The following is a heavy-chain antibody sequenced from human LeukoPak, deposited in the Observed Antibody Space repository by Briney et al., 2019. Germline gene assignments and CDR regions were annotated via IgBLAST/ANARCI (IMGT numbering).Heavy chain of an antibody. CDR2: ISYDGSNK. Sequence: GRSLRLSCAASGFTFSSYAMHWVRQAPGKGVEWVAVISYDGSNKYYADSVKGRFTISRDNSKNTLYLQMNSLRAEDTAVYYCARGMATFDYWGQGTLVTVSS. V-gene: IGHV3-30*04. CDR3: ARGMATFDY. CDR1: GFTFSSYA. J-gene: IGHJ4*02. D-gene: IGHD2-8*01.